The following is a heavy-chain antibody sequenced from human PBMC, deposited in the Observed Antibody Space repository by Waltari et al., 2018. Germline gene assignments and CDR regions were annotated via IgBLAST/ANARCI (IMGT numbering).Heavy chain of an antibody. CDR1: GFTFSSYA. J-gene: IGHJ2*01. CDR2: IRGSVGTT. CDR3: AKFTSLRVVLLTDWYFDL. V-gene: IGHV3-23*01. Sequence: EVQLLESGGDLVQPGGSLRLSCAASGFTFSSYAMSWVRQAPGKGLEWVSAIRGSVGTTYYADSVKGRFTISRDNSKDTLYLQMNSLRAEDTAVYYCAKFTSLRVVLLTDWYFDLWGRGTLVTVSS. D-gene: IGHD2-21*02.